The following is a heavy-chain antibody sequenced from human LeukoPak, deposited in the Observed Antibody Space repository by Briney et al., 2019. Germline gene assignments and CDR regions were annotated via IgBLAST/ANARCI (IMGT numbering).Heavy chain of an antibody. V-gene: IGHV3-21*01. D-gene: IGHD6-13*01. J-gene: IGHJ4*02. CDR1: GFTFSSYS. CDR2: ISSSSSYI. Sequence: PGGSLRLSCAASGFTFSSYSRNWVRQAPGKGLEWVSSISSSSSYIYYADSVKGRFTISRDNAKNSLYLQMNSLRAEDTAVYYCARDGAGGGAPAGYWGQGTLVTVSS. CDR3: ARDGAGGGAPAGY.